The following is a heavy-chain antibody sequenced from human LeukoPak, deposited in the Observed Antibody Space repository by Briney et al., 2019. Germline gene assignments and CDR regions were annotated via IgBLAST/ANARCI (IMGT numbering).Heavy chain of an antibody. CDR2: ISDGVGTT. CDR1: GFTFSDYA. Sequence: PGGSLRLSCAASGFTFSDYAMSWVRQAPGKGLEWVSVISDGVGTTYYAVSVRGRFTISRDNSKNRLYLQMNSLRAEDTAFYYCAKVPLSAGGWYEYWGQGTLVTVSS. D-gene: IGHD6-19*01. CDR3: AKVPLSAGGWYEY. V-gene: IGHV3-23*01. J-gene: IGHJ4*02.